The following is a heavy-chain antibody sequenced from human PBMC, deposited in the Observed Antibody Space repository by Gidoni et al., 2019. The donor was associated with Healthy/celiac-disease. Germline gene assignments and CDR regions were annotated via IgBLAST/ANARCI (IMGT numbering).Heavy chain of an antibody. CDR2: INHSGST. V-gene: IGHV4-34*01. J-gene: IGHJ4*02. Sequence: QVQLQQWGAGLLKPSETLSLTCALYGGSFSGYYWSWNRQPPGTGLEWIGEINHSGSTNYNPSLKSRVTISGDTSKNQFSLKLSSVTAADTAVYYCARGQRYGDYWGQGTLVTVSS. CDR3: ARGQRYGDY. D-gene: IGHD4-17*01. CDR1: GGSFSGYY.